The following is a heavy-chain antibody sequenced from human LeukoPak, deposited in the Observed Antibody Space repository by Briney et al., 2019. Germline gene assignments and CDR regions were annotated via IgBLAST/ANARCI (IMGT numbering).Heavy chain of an antibody. V-gene: IGHV4-38-2*01. D-gene: IGHD3-3*01. CDR1: GYSISSGFY. Sequence: PSETLSLTCGVSGYSISSGFYWGWIRQPPGKGLQWIGSLYYTGSAEYNPSLKSRLTMSVDKSKNQFSLRLNSVTAADTAVYYCARLWSGYNFDYWGQGTLVTVSS. CDR3: ARLWSGYNFDY. CDR2: LYYTGSA. J-gene: IGHJ4*02.